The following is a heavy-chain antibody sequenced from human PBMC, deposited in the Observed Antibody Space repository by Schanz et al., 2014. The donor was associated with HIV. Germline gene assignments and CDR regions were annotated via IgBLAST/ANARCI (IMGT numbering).Heavy chain of an antibody. CDR2: ISSTGNTI. J-gene: IGHJ6*02. Sequence: QVQLVESGGGLVKPGGSLRLSCAASGFSFSDYYMSWIRQAPGKGLEWVSYISSTGNTIYYVDSVKGRFTISRDNAKNSLYLQMNSLRVDDTAVYYCARDRQPSSYRGLDVWGQGTTVTVSS. CDR3: ARDRQPSSYRGLDV. D-gene: IGHD6-6*01. CDR1: GFSFSDYY. V-gene: IGHV3-11*01.